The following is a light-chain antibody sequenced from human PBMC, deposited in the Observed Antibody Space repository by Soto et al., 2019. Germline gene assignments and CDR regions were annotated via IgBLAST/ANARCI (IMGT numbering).Light chain of an antibody. V-gene: IGKV1-5*03. J-gene: IGKJ4*01. CDR1: QSISSW. CDR2: KAY. CDR3: QQYKSYPLT. Sequence: DIQMTQSPSTLSASVGDRVTITCRASQSISSWLAWYQQKPGKAPNLLIYKAYSLESGVPSRFSGSGSGTEFTVTISILQPDDFATYCFQQYKSYPLTFGGGTKVEIK.